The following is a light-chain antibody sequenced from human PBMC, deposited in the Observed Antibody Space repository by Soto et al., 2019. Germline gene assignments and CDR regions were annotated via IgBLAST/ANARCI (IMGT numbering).Light chain of an antibody. CDR1: QTIGSW. CDR3: QQYNSYSGM. Sequence: DIQMTQSPSTLSASVGDRVTVTCRASQTIGSWLAWYQQKPGRAPKLLIFDASSLESGVPSRFSGNGSGTEFTLTISGLQPDDFASYYCQQYNSYSGMFGQGTKEDIQ. J-gene: IGKJ1*01. V-gene: IGKV1-5*01. CDR2: DAS.